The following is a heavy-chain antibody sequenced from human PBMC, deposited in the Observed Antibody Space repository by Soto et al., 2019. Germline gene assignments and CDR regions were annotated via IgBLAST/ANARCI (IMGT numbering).Heavy chain of an antibody. CDR2: ISSSSSTI. D-gene: IGHD2-15*01. V-gene: IGHV3-48*02. CDR3: ASPSLGYCSGGSCGLYYGMDV. Sequence: VGSLRLSCAASGFTFSSYSMNWVRQAPGKGLEWVSYISSSSSTIYYADSVKGRFTISRDNAKNSLYLQMNSLRDEDTAVYYCASPSLGYCSGGSCGLYYGMDVWGQGTTVTVSS. J-gene: IGHJ6*02. CDR1: GFTFSSYS.